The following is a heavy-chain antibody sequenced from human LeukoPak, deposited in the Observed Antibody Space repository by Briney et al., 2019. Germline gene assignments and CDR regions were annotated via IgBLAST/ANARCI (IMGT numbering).Heavy chain of an antibody. Sequence: SETLSLTCTVSDGSISDYSWSWIRQPPGKGLEWIGYIYYSGSTNYNPSLKSRVTISLDTSKNQFSLKLSSVTAADTAVYYCARDAIVGATNWFGPWGQGTLVTVSS. CDR2: IYYSGST. J-gene: IGHJ5*02. CDR3: ARDAIVGATNWFGP. D-gene: IGHD1-26*01. V-gene: IGHV4-59*01. CDR1: DGSISDYS.